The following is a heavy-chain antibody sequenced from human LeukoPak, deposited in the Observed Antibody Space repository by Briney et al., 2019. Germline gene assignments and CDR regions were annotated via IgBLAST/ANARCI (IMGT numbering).Heavy chain of an antibody. D-gene: IGHD3-9*01. Sequence: ASVKVSCKASGYTFTGYYMHWVRQAPGQGLEWMGWINPNSGGTNYAQKFRGRVTMTRDTPISTAYMELSRLRSDDTAVYYCARARYDILVSGAFDPWGQGTLVTVSS. CDR3: ARARYDILVSGAFDP. J-gene: IGHJ5*02. V-gene: IGHV1-2*02. CDR2: INPNSGGT. CDR1: GYTFTGYY.